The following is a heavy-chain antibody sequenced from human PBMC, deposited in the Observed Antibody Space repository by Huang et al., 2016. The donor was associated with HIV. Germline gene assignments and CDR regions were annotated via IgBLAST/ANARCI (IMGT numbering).Heavy chain of an antibody. J-gene: IGHJ4*02. CDR2: ITPIFDKT. CDR3: ATGPRGSGSFN. D-gene: IGHD1-26*01. CDR1: GGTFSRYV. Sequence: QVQLVQSGAEVKKPGSSVKVSCKASGGTFSRYVISWVRQAPGQGLEWIGGITPIFDKTNYAQKFQGRVTIIADESTRTAYMEMSSLRPEDTATYYCATGPRGSGSFNWGQGTLVIVSS. V-gene: IGHV1-69*01.